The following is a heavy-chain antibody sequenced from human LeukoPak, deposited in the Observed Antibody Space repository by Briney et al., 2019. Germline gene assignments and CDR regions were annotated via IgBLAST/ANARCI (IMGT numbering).Heavy chain of an antibody. Sequence: PGGSLRLSCAASGFTVSTNCMSWVRQAPGKGLDWVSSICSGGSTYYTDSVKGRFTISRDSSKNTVHLQMNSLRAEDTAVYYCARGVGFDWYYDCWGQGTLVTVSS. CDR1: GFTVSTNC. V-gene: IGHV3-53*01. CDR3: ARGVGFDWYYDC. CDR2: ICSGGST. J-gene: IGHJ4*02. D-gene: IGHD3-9*01.